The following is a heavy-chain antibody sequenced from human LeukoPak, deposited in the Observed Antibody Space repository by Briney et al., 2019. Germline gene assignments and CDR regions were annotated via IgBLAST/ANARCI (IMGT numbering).Heavy chain of an antibody. CDR3: ARIASHSSSWYDGGY. J-gene: IGHJ4*02. Sequence: PGGSLRLSCAASGFTLSTYWMHWVRQAPGKGLVWVSRINSDGTSTTYADSVKGRFTISRDNAKNTLNLQMNSLRAEDTGVYYCARIASHSSSWYDGGYWGQGTLVTVSS. CDR1: GFTLSTYW. D-gene: IGHD6-13*01. V-gene: IGHV3-74*01. CDR2: INSDGTST.